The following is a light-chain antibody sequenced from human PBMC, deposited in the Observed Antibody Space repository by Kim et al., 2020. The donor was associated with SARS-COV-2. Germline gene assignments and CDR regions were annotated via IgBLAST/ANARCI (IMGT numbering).Light chain of an antibody. J-gene: IGLJ3*02. CDR1: KLGDKY. CDR3: QAWDSSTV. V-gene: IGLV3-1*01. Sequence: VTASEGETASITGAGEKLGDKYTCRYQQKPGQSPVLVIYQDSKRPAGIPERFSGDNSRNTATLTSSGTQAMDDADYYCQAWDSSTVFGGGTKLTVL. CDR2: QDS.